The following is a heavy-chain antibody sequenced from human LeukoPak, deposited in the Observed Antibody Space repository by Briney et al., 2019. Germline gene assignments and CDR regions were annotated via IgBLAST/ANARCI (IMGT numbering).Heavy chain of an antibody. CDR3: ARRVRDYDILWYYYYYYIDV. Sequence: PSETLSLTCAVYGESFSGYYWSWIRQPPGKGLEWIGEINQSGSINYNPSLKSRVTISVDTSKNQFSLKLSSVTAADTAVYYCARRVRDYDILWYYYYYYIDVWGKGTTVTVSS. V-gene: IGHV4-34*01. J-gene: IGHJ6*03. CDR2: INQSGSI. D-gene: IGHD3-9*01. CDR1: GESFSGYY.